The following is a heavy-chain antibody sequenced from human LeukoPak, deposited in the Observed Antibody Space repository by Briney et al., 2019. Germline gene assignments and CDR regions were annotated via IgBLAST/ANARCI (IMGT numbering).Heavy chain of an antibody. J-gene: IGHJ5*02. CDR2: ISSSSSYI. V-gene: IGHV3-21*04. Sequence: PGGSLRLSCAASGFTFSSYSMNWVRQAPGKGLEWVSSISSSSSYIYYADSVKGRFTISRDNSKNSLYLQMNSLRAEDTALYYCAKDTRARWFGELLSGGWFDPWGQGTLVTVSS. CDR3: AKDTRARWFGELLSGGWFDP. D-gene: IGHD3-10*01. CDR1: GFTFSSYS.